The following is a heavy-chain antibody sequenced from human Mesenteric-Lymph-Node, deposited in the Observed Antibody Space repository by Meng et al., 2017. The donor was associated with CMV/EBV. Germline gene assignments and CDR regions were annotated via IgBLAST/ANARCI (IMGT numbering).Heavy chain of an antibody. V-gene: IGHV4-39*01. CDR1: GDSISNSTYY. D-gene: IGHD3-22*01. CDR2: VHHSGTT. Sequence: YLLGPGPGLVKPSEPLSLSCIVSGDSISNSTYYWTWIRQPPGKGLEWIGSVHHSGTTYYNPSLKGRLTISVDTSANLFSLRLTTVTAADTATYYCARRGNYDSDYSEYWGQGTLVTVSS. CDR3: ARRGNYDSDYSEY. J-gene: IGHJ4*02.